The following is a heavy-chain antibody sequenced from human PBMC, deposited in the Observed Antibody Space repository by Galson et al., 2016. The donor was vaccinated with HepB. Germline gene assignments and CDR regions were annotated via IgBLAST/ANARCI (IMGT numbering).Heavy chain of an antibody. CDR2: IYHSGTT. J-gene: IGHJ5*02. CDR1: GDSISNSHW. V-gene: IGHV4-4*02. CDR3: ARRRNYYDSSGSYYDWFDP. Sequence: SETLSLTCAVSGDSISNSHWWSWVRQPPGKGLEWIGEIYHSGTTNYNPSLKSRVILSVDKSKNHFSLILSSVTAADTAVYYCARRRNYYDSSGSYYDWFDPWGQGTLVTVSS. D-gene: IGHD3-22*01.